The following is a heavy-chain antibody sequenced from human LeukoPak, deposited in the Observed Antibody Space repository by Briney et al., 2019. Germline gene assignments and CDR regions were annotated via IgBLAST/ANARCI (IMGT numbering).Heavy chain of an antibody. Sequence: GGSLRLSCAASGFTFSSYWMHWVRQAPGNGLEWVSRINSDGSSTSYADSVKGRFTISRDNAKNTLYLQMNSLRAEDTAVYYCARDWDYYDSSGSFWGQGTMVTVSS. V-gene: IGHV3-74*01. CDR1: GFTFSSYW. CDR2: INSDGSST. CDR3: ARDWDYYDSSGSF. D-gene: IGHD3-22*01. J-gene: IGHJ3*01.